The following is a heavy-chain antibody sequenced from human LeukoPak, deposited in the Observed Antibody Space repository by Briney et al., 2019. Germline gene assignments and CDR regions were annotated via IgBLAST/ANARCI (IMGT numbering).Heavy chain of an antibody. J-gene: IGHJ3*01. V-gene: IGHV1-2*02. CDR3: ARERNSGDSENDFDF. CDR1: GYTFTDYY. D-gene: IGHD2-21*02. CDR2: INSKQDVS. Sequence: ASVKVSCKASGYTFTDYYIHWMRQAPGQGLEWMGWINSKQDVSTYKQKFQGRVTKTRDAYITTAKMELTRLRSDDTTIYYCARERNSGDSENDFDFWGQGTKVTVSS.